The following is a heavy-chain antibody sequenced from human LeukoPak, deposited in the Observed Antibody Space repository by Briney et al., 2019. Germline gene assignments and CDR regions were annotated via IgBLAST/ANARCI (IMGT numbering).Heavy chain of an antibody. CDR1: GGSISSGGYY. CDR3: ARATVTVYYYGMDV. CDR2: IYYSGST. J-gene: IGHJ6*02. D-gene: IGHD4-11*01. Sequence: SETLSLTCTVSGGSISSGGYYWSWIRQHPGKGLEWIGYIYYSGSTYYNPSLKSRVTISVDTSKNQFSLKLSSVTAADTAVYYCARATVTVYYYGMDVWGQGTTVTVSS. V-gene: IGHV4-31*03.